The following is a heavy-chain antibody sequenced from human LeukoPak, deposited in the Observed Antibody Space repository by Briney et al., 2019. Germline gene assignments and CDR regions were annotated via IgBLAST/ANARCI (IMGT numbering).Heavy chain of an antibody. CDR3: ATAGTSFDS. Sequence: ASVKVSCKASGYTLTDYFMHWVRQAPGQGLEWMGWINPNSGERKYAQKFQGRVTLSRDTSISTAHMELSSLRSEDTAVYYRATAGTSFDSWGQGTLVTVSS. CDR2: INPNSGER. D-gene: IGHD6-13*01. V-gene: IGHV1-2*02. CDR1: GYTLTDYF. J-gene: IGHJ4*02.